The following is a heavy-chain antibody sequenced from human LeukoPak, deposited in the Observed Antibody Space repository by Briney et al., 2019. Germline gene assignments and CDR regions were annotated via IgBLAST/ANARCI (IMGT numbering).Heavy chain of an antibody. Sequence: PGGSLRLSCAASGFTFSSYAMSWVRQAPGKGLEWVSAISGSGGSTYYADSVKGRFTISRDNSKNTLYLQMNSLRAEDTAVYYCAKVQVAPTTVRYFDYWGQGTLVTVSS. CDR3: AKVQVAPTTVRYFDY. D-gene: IGHD4-17*01. CDR2: ISGSGGST. J-gene: IGHJ4*02. V-gene: IGHV3-23*01. CDR1: GFTFSSYA.